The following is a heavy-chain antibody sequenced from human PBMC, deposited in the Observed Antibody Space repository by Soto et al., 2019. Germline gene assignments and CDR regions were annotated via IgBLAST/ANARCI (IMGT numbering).Heavy chain of an antibody. CDR3: AKDRGIIVKAGDAFDV. D-gene: IGHD3-16*02. CDR2: ISDSGDRT. CDR1: GFTLIMSA. V-gene: IGHV3-23*01. J-gene: IGHJ3*01. Sequence: PWGSLRLSCASSGFTLIMSAVNLFRQSPVKGLEWVSYISDSGDRTYYADSVKGRFTISRDRSKNTVSLQMDSLRAEDTAVYYCAKDRGIIVKAGDAFDVWGQGTKVTVSS.